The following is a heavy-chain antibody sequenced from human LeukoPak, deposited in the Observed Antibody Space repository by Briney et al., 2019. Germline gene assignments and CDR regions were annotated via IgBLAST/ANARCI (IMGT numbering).Heavy chain of an antibody. J-gene: IGHJ3*02. CDR3: ARELDAFDI. CDR2: IYYSGST. Sequence: SETLSLSCTVSGGSISSYYWSWVRQPPGKGLEWIGYIYYSGSTNYNPALKSRVTISVDTSKNQFSLKLCSVTAADTAVYYCARELDAFDIWGQGTMVTVSS. V-gene: IGHV4-59*01. CDR1: GGSISSYY.